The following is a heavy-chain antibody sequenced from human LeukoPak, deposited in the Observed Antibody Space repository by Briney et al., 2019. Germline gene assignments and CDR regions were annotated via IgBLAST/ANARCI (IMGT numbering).Heavy chain of an antibody. CDR3: STREGWRYSRN. Sequence: PGGSLRLSCAASGFTFRDAWMSWVRQAPGKGMEWVGRIKSKSDGGTTDYAAPVKGRFIISRDDSEKMVYLQMNSLKTEDTAVYYCSTREGWRYSRNWGQGTLVTVSS. V-gene: IGHV3-15*01. D-gene: IGHD6-13*01. CDR1: GFTFRDAW. CDR2: IKSKSDGGTT. J-gene: IGHJ4*02.